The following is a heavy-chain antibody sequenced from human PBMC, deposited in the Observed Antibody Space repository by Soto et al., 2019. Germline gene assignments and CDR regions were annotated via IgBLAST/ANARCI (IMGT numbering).Heavy chain of an antibody. Sequence: QLQLQESGSGLVKPSQTLSLTCAVSGGSINTATHSWSWIRQPPGKGLEWIGYIYHSGSTYYNPSVESRVTVSIEKSNNQSARRLSSVTGADTAVYYCARGGGVTTTGDDYWGQGILVTVSS. CDR2: IYHSGST. CDR3: ARGGGVTTTGDDY. V-gene: IGHV4-30-2*01. D-gene: IGHD4-4*01. J-gene: IGHJ4*02. CDR1: GGSINTATHS.